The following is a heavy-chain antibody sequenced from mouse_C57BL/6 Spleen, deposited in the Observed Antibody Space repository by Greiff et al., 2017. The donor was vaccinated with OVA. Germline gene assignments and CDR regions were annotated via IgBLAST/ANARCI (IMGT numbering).Heavy chain of an antibody. CDR2: FSSGSGTI. CDR3: AREVVAPFAY. V-gene: IGHV5-17*01. J-gene: IGHJ3*01. D-gene: IGHD1-1*01. CDR1: GFTFSDYG. Sequence: EVQLMESGGGLVKPGGSLKLSCAASGFTFSDYGMHWVRQAPEKGLEWVAYFSSGSGTIYYADTVKGRFTISRDNAKNTLFLQMTSLRSEDTAMYYCAREVVAPFAYWGQGTLVTVSA.